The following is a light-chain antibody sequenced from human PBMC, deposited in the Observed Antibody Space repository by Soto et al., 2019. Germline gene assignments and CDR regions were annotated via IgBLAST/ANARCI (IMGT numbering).Light chain of an antibody. CDR3: GTWDGSLSARV. J-gene: IGLJ3*02. CDR1: SSNIGNNY. V-gene: IGLV1-51*02. CDR2: ENN. Sequence: QSVLTQPPSVSAAPGQKATISCSGSSSNIGNNYVSWYQHLPGTAPKLLMYENNKRPSGIPDRFSGSKSGTSATLGITGLQTGDEADYYCGTWDGSLSARVFGGGTKLTVL.